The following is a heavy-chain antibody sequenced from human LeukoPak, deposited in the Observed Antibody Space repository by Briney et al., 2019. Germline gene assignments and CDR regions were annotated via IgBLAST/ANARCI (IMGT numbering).Heavy chain of an antibody. V-gene: IGHV1-18*01. Sequence: ASVNVSFKTSGYTFSNYGISWVRQAPGQGLEWMGWITAYNGNRLYAQRFQGRITLTTDTSTSTSYMEPRSLEYDDTAIYYCARDNDKVVDHWGQGTLVTVSS. D-gene: IGHD1-1*01. CDR3: ARDNDKVVDH. CDR2: ITAYNGNR. J-gene: IGHJ4*01. CDR1: GYTFSNYG.